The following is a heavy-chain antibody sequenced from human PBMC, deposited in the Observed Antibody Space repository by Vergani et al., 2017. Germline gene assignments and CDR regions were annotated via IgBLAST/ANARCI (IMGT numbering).Heavy chain of an antibody. CDR1: GFTFSSYG. D-gene: IGHD3-3*01. J-gene: IGHJ5*01. V-gene: IGHV3-30*18. CDR2: ISYDGSNM. CDR3: AKDQSGFWGGCDS. Sequence: QVQLVESGGGVVQPGRSLRLSCAASGFTFSSYGMHWVRQAPGKGLEWVTVISYDGSNMYYVDSVKGRFTISRDNPKSTLYLQMNSLRPEDTAMYYCAKDQSGFWGGCDSWGQGTLVTVSS.